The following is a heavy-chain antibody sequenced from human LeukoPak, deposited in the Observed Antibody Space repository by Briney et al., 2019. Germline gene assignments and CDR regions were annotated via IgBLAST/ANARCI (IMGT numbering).Heavy chain of an antibody. CDR1: GVTFSSYS. CDR3: AKDRSFTTYCTSTSCHQIDY. Sequence: PGGSLRLSCAASGVTFSSYSMNWVRQAPGKGLEYVSAISSNGGNTYYANSVKGRFTISRDNSKNTLYLQMDSLRVEDTAVYYCAKDRSFTTYCTSTSCHQIDYWGQGTLVTVSS. V-gene: IGHV3-64*01. D-gene: IGHD2-2*01. CDR2: ISSNGGNT. J-gene: IGHJ4*02.